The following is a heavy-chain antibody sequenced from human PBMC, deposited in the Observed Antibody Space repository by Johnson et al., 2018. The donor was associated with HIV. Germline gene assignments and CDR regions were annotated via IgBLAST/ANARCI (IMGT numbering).Heavy chain of an antibody. CDR3: ASVYFDWLLISTVAFDI. CDR1: GFTFSSYA. J-gene: IGHJ3*02. Sequence: VQLVESGGGVVQPGRSLRLSSAASGFTFSSYAMHWVRQAPGKGLEWMAVISYDGSDKYYADSVKGRFTISRDNSKNTLYLQMNSLRTEDTAVYYCASVYFDWLLISTVAFDIWGQGTMVTVSS. D-gene: IGHD3-9*01. V-gene: IGHV3-30-3*01. CDR2: ISYDGSDK.